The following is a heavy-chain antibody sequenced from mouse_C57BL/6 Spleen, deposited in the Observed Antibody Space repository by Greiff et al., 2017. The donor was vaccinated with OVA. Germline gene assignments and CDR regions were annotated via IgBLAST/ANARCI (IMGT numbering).Heavy chain of an antibody. CDR3: AREDGKYYVDY. CDR1: GFNIKDYY. D-gene: IGHD2-1*01. V-gene: IGHV14-2*01. CDR2: IDPEDGET. Sequence: EVQLQQSGAELVKPGASVKLSCTASGFNIKDYYMHWVKQRTEQGLEWIGRIDPEDGETKYSPKFQGKATLTADTSSNTAYLQLSSLTAEDTAVYYCAREDGKYYVDYWGQGTTLTVSS. J-gene: IGHJ2*01.